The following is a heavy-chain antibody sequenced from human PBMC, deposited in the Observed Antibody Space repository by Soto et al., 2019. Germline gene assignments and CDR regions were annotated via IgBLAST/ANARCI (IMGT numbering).Heavy chain of an antibody. CDR3: ARRGYYDSSGYKDVFDI. D-gene: IGHD3-22*01. CDR1: GGSISSGDYY. J-gene: IGHJ3*02. CDR2: IYYSGST. Sequence: SETLSLTCTVSGGSISSGDYYWSWIRQPPGKGLEWIGYIYYSGSTYYNPSLKSRVTISVDTSKNQFSLKLSSVTAADTAVYYCARRGYYDSSGYKDVFDIWGKGTLVPVSS. V-gene: IGHV4-30-4*01.